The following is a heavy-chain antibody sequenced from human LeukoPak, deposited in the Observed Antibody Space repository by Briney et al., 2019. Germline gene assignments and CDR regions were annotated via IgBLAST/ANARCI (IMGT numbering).Heavy chain of an antibody. CDR3: ARNPGDVVPAAQYYYYYMDV. J-gene: IGHJ6*03. D-gene: IGHD2-2*01. CDR2: ISYDGSNK. V-gene: IGHV3-30-3*01. CDR1: GFTFSSYA. Sequence: PGGSLRLSCAASGFTFSSYAMHWVRQAPGKGLEWVAVISYDGSNKYYADSVKGRFTISRDNSKNTLYLQMNSLRAEDTAVYYCARNPGDVVPAAQYYYYYMDVWGKGTTVTVSS.